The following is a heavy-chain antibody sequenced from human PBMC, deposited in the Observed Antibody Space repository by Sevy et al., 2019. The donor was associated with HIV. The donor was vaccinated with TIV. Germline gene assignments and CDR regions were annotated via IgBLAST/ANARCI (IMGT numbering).Heavy chain of an antibody. CDR1: GLTVSDHY. CDR2: ISFDATNK. J-gene: IGHJ1*01. V-gene: IGHV3-30-3*01. CDR3: ALERLSSDVAEYFQN. Sequence: GGSLRLSCAASGLTVSDHYMDWVRQAPGKGLEWVATISFDATNKHYPDSVKGRFTIPRDNFQNSLFLQMDSLRPEDTAVYYCALERLSSDVAEYFQNWGQGTLVAVSS. D-gene: IGHD1-1*01.